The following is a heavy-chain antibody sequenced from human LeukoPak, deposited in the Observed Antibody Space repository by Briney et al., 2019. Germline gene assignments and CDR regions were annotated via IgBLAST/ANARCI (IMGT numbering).Heavy chain of an antibody. Sequence: GVSVKVSCKASGGTFSSYAISWVRQAPGQGLEWMGGIIPIFGTANYAQKFQGRVTITADESTSTAYMELSSLRSEDTAVYYCASEAVAGKLDYWGQGTLVTVSS. D-gene: IGHD6-19*01. CDR2: IIPIFGTA. V-gene: IGHV1-69*13. CDR3: ASEAVAGKLDY. CDR1: GGTFSSYA. J-gene: IGHJ4*02.